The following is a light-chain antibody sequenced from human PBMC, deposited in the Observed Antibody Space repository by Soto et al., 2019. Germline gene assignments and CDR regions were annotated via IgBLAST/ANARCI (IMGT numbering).Light chain of an antibody. J-gene: IGLJ2*01. Sequence: QSALTQPRSVSGSPGQSVTISCTXTXSXVXGYNYVSWYQQHPGKAPKLMIYDVSKRPSGVPDRFSGSKSGNTASLTISGLQAEDEADYYCCSYAGSYTVVFGGGTKLTVL. CDR2: DVS. CDR3: CSYAGSYTVV. CDR1: XSXVXGYNY. V-gene: IGLV2-11*01.